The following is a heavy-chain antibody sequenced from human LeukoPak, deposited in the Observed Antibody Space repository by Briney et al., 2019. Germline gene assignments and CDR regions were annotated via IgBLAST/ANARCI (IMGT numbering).Heavy chain of an antibody. Sequence: ASVKLCCKASGYTFTGYYMNWVRQAPGQGLEWMGWFNLNSGGTNYAQKFQGRVTMTRDTSISTAYMELSRLRSDDTAVYYWARENYGSGIIRYYFDYWGQGTLVTVSS. J-gene: IGHJ4*02. D-gene: IGHD3-10*01. CDR1: GYTFTGYY. CDR3: ARENYGSGIIRYYFDY. V-gene: IGHV1-2*02. CDR2: FNLNSGGT.